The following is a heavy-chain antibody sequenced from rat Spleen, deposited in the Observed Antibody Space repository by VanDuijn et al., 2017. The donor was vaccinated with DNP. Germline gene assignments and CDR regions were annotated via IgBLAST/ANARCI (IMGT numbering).Heavy chain of an antibody. CDR3: ASWGLRAYYFDS. CDR1: GFTFSDYY. D-gene: IGHD4-1*01. CDR2: INYGGGTT. Sequence: EVQLVESGGGLVQPGRSLKLSCVASGFTFSDYYMAWVRQAPTKGLDWVAYINYGGGTTYYGDSVKGRFTISRDNTKSTLYLQMNGLRSEDTATYYCASWGLRAYYFDSWGQGVMVTVSS. V-gene: IGHV5-22*01. J-gene: IGHJ2*01.